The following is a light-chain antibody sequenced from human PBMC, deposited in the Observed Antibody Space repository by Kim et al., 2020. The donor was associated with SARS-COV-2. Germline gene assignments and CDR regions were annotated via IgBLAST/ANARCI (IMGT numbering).Light chain of an antibody. CDR3: CSYTSSITYV. V-gene: IGLV2-14*03. CDR2: DVT. J-gene: IGLJ1*01. Sequence: QSALTQRASVSGSPGQSIIISCTGTSSDVGAYDHVSWYQQHPGKAPKVLIFDVTDRPSGVSNRFSGSKSGNTASLTISGLQAEDEADYYCCSYTSSITYVFGTGTKVTVL. CDR1: SSDVGAYDH.